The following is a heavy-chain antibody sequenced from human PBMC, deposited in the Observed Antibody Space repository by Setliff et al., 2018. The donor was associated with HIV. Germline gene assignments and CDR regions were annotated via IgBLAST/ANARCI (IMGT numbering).Heavy chain of an antibody. V-gene: IGHV4-38-2*01. CDR2: IYHSGNT. J-gene: IGHJ4*02. CDR3: ARAQLRYLANDFYFDF. D-gene: IGHD3-9*01. CDR1: GYSISSDYY. Sequence: PSETLSLTCAASGYSISSDYYWGWIRQPPGKGLEWIGSIYHSGNTYYNPSLKSRVTISVGASKSQFSLKVSSVTAADAAVYYCARAQLRYLANDFYFDFWGQGTPVTVSS.